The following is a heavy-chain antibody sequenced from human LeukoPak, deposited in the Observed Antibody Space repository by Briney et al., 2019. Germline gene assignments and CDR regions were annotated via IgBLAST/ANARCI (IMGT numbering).Heavy chain of an antibody. D-gene: IGHD4-23*01. CDR2: VSQSGGA. Sequence: ETSETLSLTCAVSGGSFSGYHCSWIRQTPGKGLEWIGEVSQSGGASYNPSLKSRVTISVETSKNHFSLKLSSVTAADTAMYYCAGSYGGNAVGPFDIWGQGTMVTVSS. CDR3: AGSYGGNAVGPFDI. CDR1: GGSFSGYH. J-gene: IGHJ3*02. V-gene: IGHV4-34*01.